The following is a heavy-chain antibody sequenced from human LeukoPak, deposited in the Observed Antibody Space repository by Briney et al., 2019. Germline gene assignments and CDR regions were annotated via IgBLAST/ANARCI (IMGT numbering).Heavy chain of an antibody. D-gene: IGHD3-3*01. J-gene: IGHJ5*02. CDR2: IYYSGST. Sequence: PSETLSLTCAVYGGSFSDYYWSWIRQPPGKGLEWIGYIYYSGSTYYNPSLKSRVTISVDTSKNQFSLKLSSVTAADTAVYYCARDHRYDFWSGYPSWFDPWGQGTLVTVSS. CDR1: GGSFSDYY. CDR3: ARDHRYDFWSGYPSWFDP. V-gene: IGHV4-30-4*08.